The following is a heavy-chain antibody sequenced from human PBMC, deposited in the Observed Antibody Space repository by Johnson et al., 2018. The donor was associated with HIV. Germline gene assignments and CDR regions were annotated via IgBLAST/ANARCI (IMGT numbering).Heavy chain of an antibody. CDR2: ISYDGSNK. D-gene: IGHD5-12*01. CDR1: GFTFSSYA. Sequence: QVQLMESGGGVVQPWRSLRLSCAASGFTFSSYAMHWVRQAPGKGLEWVAVISYDGSNKYYADSVKGRFTISRDNSKNTLYLQMNSLRAEDTAVYYCAREWLRSRGGAFDIWGQGTMVTVSS. V-gene: IGHV3-30-3*01. CDR3: AREWLRSRGGAFDI. J-gene: IGHJ3*02.